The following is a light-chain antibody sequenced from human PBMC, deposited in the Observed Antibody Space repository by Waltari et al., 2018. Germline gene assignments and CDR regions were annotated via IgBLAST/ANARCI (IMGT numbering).Light chain of an antibody. V-gene: IGLV4-69*01. J-gene: IGLJ2*01. CDR3: ETGGFGIWR. CDR1: SGHSNYA. Sequence: QLILTQSPSASASLGASVKLTCTLSSGHSNYAIAWLQRQPEKGPLYLMKVNSDGSYIKGDGIPDRFSGSSSGADRYLTISSLQSEDEADYYCETGGFGIWRFGGGTKLTVL. CDR2: VNSDGSY.